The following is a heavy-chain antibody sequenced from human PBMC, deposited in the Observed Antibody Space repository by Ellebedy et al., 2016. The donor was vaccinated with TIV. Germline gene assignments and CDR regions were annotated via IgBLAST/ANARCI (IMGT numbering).Heavy chain of an antibody. CDR2: IIPILGIA. J-gene: IGHJ6*02. D-gene: IGHD6-19*01. CDR3: ARTSIAVAIYYYYGMDV. V-gene: IGHV1-69*04. Sequence: SVKVSXXASGGTFSSYAISWVRQAPGQGLEWMGRIIPILGIANYAQKFQGRVTITADKSTSTAYMELSSLRSEDTAVYYCARTSIAVAIYYYYGMDVWGQGTTVTVSS. CDR1: GGTFSSYA.